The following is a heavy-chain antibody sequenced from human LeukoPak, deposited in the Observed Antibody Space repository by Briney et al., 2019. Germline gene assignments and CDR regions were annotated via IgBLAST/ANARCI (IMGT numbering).Heavy chain of an antibody. V-gene: IGHV4-59*01. CDR2: IYYSGST. CDR1: GGSISSYY. Sequence: SSETLSLTCTVSGGSISSYYWSWIRRPPGKGLEWIGNIYYSGSTNYNPSLKSRVTISVDTSKYQFSLKLSSVTAADTAVYYCTRGSIAYYYMDVWGKGTTVTISS. D-gene: IGHD3-22*01. J-gene: IGHJ6*03. CDR3: TRGSIAYYYMDV.